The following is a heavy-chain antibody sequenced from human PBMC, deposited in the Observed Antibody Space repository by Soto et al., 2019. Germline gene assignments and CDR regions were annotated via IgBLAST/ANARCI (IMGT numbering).Heavy chain of an antibody. J-gene: IGHJ4*02. Sequence: PSETLSLTCTVSGGSISSSGYYWSWIRQHPGKGREWIGYIYYSGNTHYNPSLRSRVFMSLITSKNQFSLKLNSVRAADTAVYYCASVRCGSTSCLRPDYWGQGTLVTVSS. CDR3: ASVRCGSTSCLRPDY. D-gene: IGHD2-2*01. CDR2: IYYSGNT. V-gene: IGHV4-31*03. CDR1: GGSISSSGYY.